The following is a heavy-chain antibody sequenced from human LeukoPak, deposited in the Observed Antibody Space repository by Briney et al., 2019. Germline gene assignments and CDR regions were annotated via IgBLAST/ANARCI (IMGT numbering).Heavy chain of an antibody. CDR3: ARVPTGISYNWFDP. D-gene: IGHD1-14*01. CDR2: ISSSSSYI. V-gene: IGHV3-21*01. CDR1: GFTFSSYS. Sequence: GGSLRLSCAASGFTFSSYSMNWVRQAPGKGLEWVSSISSSSSYIYYADSVKGRLTISRDNAKNSLYLQMNSLRAEDTAVYYCARVPTGISYNWFDPWGQGTLVTVSS. J-gene: IGHJ5*02.